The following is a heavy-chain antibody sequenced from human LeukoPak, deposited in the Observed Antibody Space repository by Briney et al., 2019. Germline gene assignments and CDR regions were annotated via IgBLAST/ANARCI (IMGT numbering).Heavy chain of an antibody. Sequence: SVKVSCKASGGTFSSYAISWVRQAPGQGLEWMGGIIPIFGTANYAQKFQGRVTITADESTSIAYMELSSLRSEDTAVYYCARDPRVGATDGFDYWGQGTLVTVSS. CDR3: ARDPRVGATDGFDY. J-gene: IGHJ4*02. V-gene: IGHV1-69*13. D-gene: IGHD1-26*01. CDR2: IIPIFGTA. CDR1: GGTFSSYA.